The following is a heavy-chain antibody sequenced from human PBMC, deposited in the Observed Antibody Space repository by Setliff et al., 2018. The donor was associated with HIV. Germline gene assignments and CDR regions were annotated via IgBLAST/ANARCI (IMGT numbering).Heavy chain of an antibody. Sequence: SETLSLTCTVSGGSIISSSYYWGWIRQPPGKGLEWIGSIYYSGNTYYNPSLRSRVTISVDTSRNQFSLKLRSVTAADTAMYYCATRYCSSASCYPDAFDIWGQGTMVTVSS. V-gene: IGHV4-39*07. CDR1: GGSIISSSYY. CDR3: ATRYCSSASCYPDAFDI. D-gene: IGHD2-2*01. CDR2: IYYSGNT. J-gene: IGHJ3*02.